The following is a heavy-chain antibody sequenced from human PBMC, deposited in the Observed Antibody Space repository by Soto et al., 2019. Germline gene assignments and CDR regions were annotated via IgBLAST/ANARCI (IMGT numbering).Heavy chain of an antibody. J-gene: IGHJ5*02. CDR3: ARGRVRIAARPVNWFDP. V-gene: IGHV6-1*01. Sequence: SQTLSLTCAISGDSVSSNSAAWNWIRQSPSRGLEWLGRTYYGSKWYNDYAVSVKSRITITPDTSKNQVSLQLNSVTPEDTAVYYCARGRVRIAARPVNWFDPWGQGTLVTVSS. CDR1: GDSVSSNSAA. D-gene: IGHD6-6*01. CDR2: TYYGSKWYN.